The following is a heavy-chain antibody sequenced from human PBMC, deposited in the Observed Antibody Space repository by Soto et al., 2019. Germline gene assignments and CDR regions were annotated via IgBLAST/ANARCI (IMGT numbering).Heavy chain of an antibody. J-gene: IGHJ4*02. CDR2: ISYDGSNK. D-gene: IGHD6-13*01. CDR1: GFTFSSYA. Sequence: HPGGTLRLSCAASGFTFSSYAMHWVRQAPGKGLEWVAVISYDGSNKYYADSVKGRFTISRDNSKNTLYLQMNSLRAEDTAVYYCARDVAAAGWYYFDYWGQGTLVTVSS. CDR3: ARDVAAAGWYYFDY. V-gene: IGHV3-30-3*01.